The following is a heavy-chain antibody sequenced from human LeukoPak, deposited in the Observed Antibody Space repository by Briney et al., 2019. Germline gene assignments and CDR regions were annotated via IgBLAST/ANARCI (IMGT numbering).Heavy chain of an antibody. CDR2: ISSSSKYI. D-gene: IGHD1-26*01. CDR3: ARDGWERRFYFDH. CDR1: GFSFSSYS. Sequence: GGSLRLSCAASGFSFSSYSMNWVRQAPGKGLEWVSSISSSSKYIYYADSVKGRFTISRDNAKTTLYLQMKSLRADDTAVYYCARDGWERRFYFDHWGQGSLVTVSS. J-gene: IGHJ4*02. V-gene: IGHV3-21*01.